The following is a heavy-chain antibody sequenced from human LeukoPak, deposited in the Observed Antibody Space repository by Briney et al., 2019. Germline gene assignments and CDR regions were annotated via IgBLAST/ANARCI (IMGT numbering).Heavy chain of an antibody. J-gene: IGHJ3*02. V-gene: IGHV3-9*01. D-gene: IGHD1-26*01. CDR2: ISWNSGSI. CDR1: GFTFDDYA. CDR3: ARDSALGSLDAFDI. Sequence: PGRSLRLSCAASGFTFDDYAMHWVRQAPGKGLEWVSGISWNSGSIGYADSVKGRFTISRDNSKNTLYLQMNSLRAEDTAVYYCARDSALGSLDAFDIWGQGTMVTVSS.